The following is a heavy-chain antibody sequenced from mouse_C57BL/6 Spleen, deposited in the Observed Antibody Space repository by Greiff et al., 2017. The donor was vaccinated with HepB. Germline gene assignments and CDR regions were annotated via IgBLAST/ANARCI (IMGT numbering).Heavy chain of an antibody. CDR2: IYPGDGDT. D-gene: IGHD2-3*01. CDR3: ARRMGAMDY. Sequence: QVQLQQSGPELVKPGASVKISCKASGYAFSSSWMNWVKQRPGKGLEWIGRIYPGDGDTNYNGKFKGKATLTADKSSSTAYMQLSSLTSEDSAVYFCARRMGAMDYWGQGTSVTVAS. J-gene: IGHJ4*01. CDR1: GYAFSSSW. V-gene: IGHV1-82*01.